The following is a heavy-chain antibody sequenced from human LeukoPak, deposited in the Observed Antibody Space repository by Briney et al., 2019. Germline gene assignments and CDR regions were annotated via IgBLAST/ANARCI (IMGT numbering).Heavy chain of an antibody. Sequence: SQTLSLTCTVSGGSISSGDYYWSWIRQPPGKGLEWIGYIYYSGSTYYNPSLKSRVTISVDTSKNQFSLKLSSVTAADTAVYYCASEYCSSTSCWGQGGYFQRWGQGTLVTVSS. D-gene: IGHD2-2*01. CDR2: IYYSGST. CDR1: GGSISSGDYY. J-gene: IGHJ1*01. CDR3: ASEYCSSTSCWGQGGYFQR. V-gene: IGHV4-30-4*08.